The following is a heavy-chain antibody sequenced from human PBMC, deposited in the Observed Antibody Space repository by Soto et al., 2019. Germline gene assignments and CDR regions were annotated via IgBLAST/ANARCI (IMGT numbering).Heavy chain of an antibody. CDR3: ARDGRGYAYVRAXDV. CDR1: GEDFTRYT. J-gene: IGHJ6*02. Sequence: QVQLAQSGPDMKKPGSSVTVSCQASGEDFTRYTVSWVRQAPGLGLEWLGNIVPMLGTTNYAQKFQGRLVITADRTTASMELSSLSSEDTAVYYCARDGRGYAYVRAXDVWG. CDR2: IVPMLGTT. D-gene: IGHD3-10*02. V-gene: IGHV1-69*08.